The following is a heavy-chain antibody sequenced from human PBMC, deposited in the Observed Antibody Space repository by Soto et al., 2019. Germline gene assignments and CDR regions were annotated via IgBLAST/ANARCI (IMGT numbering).Heavy chain of an antibody. CDR1: GFNLRDHA. CDR3: AIFREPGRSTVFGVVVPGRYAMDV. D-gene: IGHD3-3*01. Sequence: LQSGGGVVQPGESLRLSCAASGFNLRDHALSWVRQAAGGGLEWVSGISGSEDRTNYADFVRGRFIISKDRVKNTLYLDMSGLRPDDTAVYYCAIFREPGRSTVFGVVVPGRYAMDVWGQGTTVTVS. CDR2: ISGSEDRT. J-gene: IGHJ6*02. V-gene: IGHV3-23*01.